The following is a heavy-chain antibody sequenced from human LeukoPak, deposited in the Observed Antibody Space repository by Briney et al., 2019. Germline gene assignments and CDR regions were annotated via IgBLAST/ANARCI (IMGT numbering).Heavy chain of an antibody. CDR1: GYTFTSYD. D-gene: IGHD3-3*01. V-gene: IGHV1-8*01. Sequence: GASVKVSCKASGYTFTSYDINWVRQATGQGLEWMGWMNPNSGNTGYAQKFQGRVTMTRNTSISTAYMELSSLRSDDTAVYYCARDGGTVTRFLEWLLSYYFDYWGQGTLVTVSS. CDR3: ARDGGTVTRFLEWLLSYYFDY. J-gene: IGHJ4*02. CDR2: MNPNSGNT.